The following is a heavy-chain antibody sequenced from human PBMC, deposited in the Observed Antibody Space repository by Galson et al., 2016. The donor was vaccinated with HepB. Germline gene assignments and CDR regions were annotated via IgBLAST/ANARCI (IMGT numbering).Heavy chain of an antibody. CDR3: ARDREQQLPDYIFYYYGMDV. D-gene: IGHD6-13*01. Sequence: SLRLSCAASGFTFSSYAMHWVRQAPGKGLEWVAVISYDGNVKYYTDSVKGQFFISRDNSKNTLYLQMNSLRPEDTAVYYCARDREQQLPDYIFYYYGMDVWGQGTTVTVSS. V-gene: IGHV3-30*04. CDR1: GFTFSSYA. J-gene: IGHJ6*02. CDR2: ISYDGNVK.